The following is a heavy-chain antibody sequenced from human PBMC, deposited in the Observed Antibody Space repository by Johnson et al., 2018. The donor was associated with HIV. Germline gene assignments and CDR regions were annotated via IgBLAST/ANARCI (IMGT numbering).Heavy chain of an antibody. J-gene: IGHJ3*02. V-gene: IGHV3-48*04. Sequence: VQLVESGGGVVRPGGSLRLSCAASGFTFDDYGMSWVRQAPGKGLEWVSYISSSGSTIYYADSVKGRFTISRDNAKNSLYLQMNSLRAEDTAVYYCAKDGRDDLRAFDIWGQGTMVTVSS. D-gene: IGHD5-24*01. CDR1: GFTFDDYG. CDR2: ISSSGSTI. CDR3: AKDGRDDLRAFDI.